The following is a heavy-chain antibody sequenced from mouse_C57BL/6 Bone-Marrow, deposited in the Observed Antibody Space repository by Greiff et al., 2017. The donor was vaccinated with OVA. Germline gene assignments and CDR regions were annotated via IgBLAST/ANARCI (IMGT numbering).Heavy chain of an antibody. CDR1: GYTFTSYG. CDR2: IYPRSGNT. V-gene: IGHV1-81*01. Sequence: QVQLQQSGAELARPGASVKLSCTASGYTFTSYGISWVKQRTGQGLEWIGEIYPRSGNTYYNEKFKGKATLTADKSSSTAYMELRSLTSEDSAVYFCARGYDYDEAWFAYWGQGTLVTVSA. D-gene: IGHD2-4*01. J-gene: IGHJ3*01. CDR3: ARGYDYDEAWFAY.